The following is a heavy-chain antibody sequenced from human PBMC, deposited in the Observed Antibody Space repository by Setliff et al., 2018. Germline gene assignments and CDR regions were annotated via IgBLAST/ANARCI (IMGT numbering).Heavy chain of an antibody. D-gene: IGHD3-16*01. CDR1: GGSISSGSYY. V-gene: IGHV4-39*07. Sequence: PSETLSLTCSVSGGSISSGSYYWGWIRQSPGKGLEWIGSMYYSGSTYYNPSLTSRVTISVDTSKNQFSLKLSSVTAADTAVYYCVRGGSSVWAWYFDLWGRGTLVTVSS. CDR3: VRGGSSVWAWYFDL. CDR2: MYYSGST. J-gene: IGHJ2*01.